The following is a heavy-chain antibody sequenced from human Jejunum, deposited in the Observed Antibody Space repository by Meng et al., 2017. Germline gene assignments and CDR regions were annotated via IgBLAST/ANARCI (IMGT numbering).Heavy chain of an antibody. CDR3: ARDSTNTLGSQTYYFDY. CDR1: GASISSSTW. CDR2: IYRSGST. Sequence: QVQVQESGPRLVKHSGTLSLTCAVSGASISSSTWWSWVRQPPGKGLEWIGEIYRSGSTYYNPSLKSRVTISVDKSNNQFSLKLSSVTAADTAVYYCARDSTNTLGSQTYYFDYWGQGTLVTVSS. D-gene: IGHD2-2*02. V-gene: IGHV4-4*02. J-gene: IGHJ4*02.